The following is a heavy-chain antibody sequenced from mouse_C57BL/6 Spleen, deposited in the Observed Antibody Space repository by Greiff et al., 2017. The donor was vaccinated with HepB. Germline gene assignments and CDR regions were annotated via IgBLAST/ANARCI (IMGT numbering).Heavy chain of an antibody. CDR2: IYPGSGST. D-gene: IGHD1-1*01. CDR3: ARGATVVATNYFDY. V-gene: IGHV1-55*01. J-gene: IGHJ2*01. CDR1: GFTFTSYW. Sequence: VKLQQPGAELVKPGASVKMSCKASGFTFTSYWITWVKQRPGQGLEWIGDIYPGSGSTNYNEKFKSKATLTVDTSSSTAYMQLSSLTSEDSAVYYCARGATVVATNYFDYWGQGTTLTVSS.